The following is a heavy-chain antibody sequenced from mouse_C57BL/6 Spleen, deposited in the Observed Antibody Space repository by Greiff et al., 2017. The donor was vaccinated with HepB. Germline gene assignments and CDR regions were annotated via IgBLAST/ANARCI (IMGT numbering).Heavy chain of an antibody. CDR1: GYSITSGYY. J-gene: IGHJ1*03. Sequence: DVQLVESGPGLVKPSQSLSLTCSVTGYSITSGYYWNWIRQFPGNKLEWMGYISYDGSNNYNPSLKNRISITRDTSKNQFFLKLNSVTTEDTATYYCAPYGSSRYFDVWGTGTTVTVSS. V-gene: IGHV3-6*01. D-gene: IGHD1-1*01. CDR2: ISYDGSN. CDR3: APYGSSRYFDV.